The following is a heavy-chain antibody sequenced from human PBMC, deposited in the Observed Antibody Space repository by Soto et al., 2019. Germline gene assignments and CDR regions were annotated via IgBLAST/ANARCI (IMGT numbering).Heavy chain of an antibody. CDR1: GYSFTSYW. CDR3: ARVGARAGYSSGWYSEYYFDY. V-gene: IGHV5-51*01. Sequence: RESLKISCKGSGYSFTSYWIGWVRQMPGKGLEWMGIIYPGDSDTRYSPSFQGQVTISADKSISTAYLQWSSLKASDTAMYYCARVGARAGYSSGWYSEYYFDYWGQGTLVTVSS. J-gene: IGHJ4*02. CDR2: IYPGDSDT. D-gene: IGHD6-19*01.